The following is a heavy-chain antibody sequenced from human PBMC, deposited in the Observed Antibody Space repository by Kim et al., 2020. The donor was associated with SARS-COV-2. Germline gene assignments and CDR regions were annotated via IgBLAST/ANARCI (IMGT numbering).Heavy chain of an antibody. CDR3: ARDRPPTYCGGDCQYYYGMDV. Sequence: SETLSLTCTVSGGSISSYYWSWIRQPPGKGLEWIGYIYYSGSTNYNPSLKSRVTISVDTSKNQFSLKLSSVTAADTAVYYCARDRPPTYCGGDCQYYYGMDVWGQGTTVTVSS. V-gene: IGHV4-59*01. CDR2: IYYSGST. CDR1: GGSISSYY. J-gene: IGHJ6*02. D-gene: IGHD2-21*02.